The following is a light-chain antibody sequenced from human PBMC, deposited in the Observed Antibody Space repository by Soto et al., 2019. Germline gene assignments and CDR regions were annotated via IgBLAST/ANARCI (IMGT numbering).Light chain of an antibody. Sequence: EIVLTQSPATLSVSPGERATLSCRASQSVSGDLAWYHHKPGQAPRLLIYDASTRALDTPARFSGSGSGTDFTLTISSLDPEDFPVYSCQQRSNRPLTFGGGTKVDIQ. CDR3: QQRSNRPLT. CDR1: QSVSGD. CDR2: DAS. V-gene: IGKV3-11*01. J-gene: IGKJ4*01.